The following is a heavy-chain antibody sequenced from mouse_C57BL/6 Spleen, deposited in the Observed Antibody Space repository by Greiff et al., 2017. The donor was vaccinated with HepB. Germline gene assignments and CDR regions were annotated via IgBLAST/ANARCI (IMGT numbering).Heavy chain of an antibody. V-gene: IGHV1-54*01. CDR3: ARGILPYFDY. D-gene: IGHD5-5*01. J-gene: IGHJ2*01. CDR1: GYAFTNYL. Sequence: VQLQQSGAELVRPGPSVKVSCKASGYAFTNYLIEWVKQRPGQGLEWIGVINPGSGGTNYNEKFKGKATLTADKSSSTAYMQLSSLTSEDSAVYFCARGILPYFDYWGQGTTLTVSS. CDR2: INPGSGGT.